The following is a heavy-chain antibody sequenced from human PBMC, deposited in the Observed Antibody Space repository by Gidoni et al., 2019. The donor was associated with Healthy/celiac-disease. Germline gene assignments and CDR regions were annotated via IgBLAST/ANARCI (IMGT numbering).Heavy chain of an antibody. D-gene: IGHD3-10*01. Sequence: QVQLQQWGAGLLKPSETLSLTCAVYGGSFSGYYWSLIRQPPGKGLEWIGEINHSGSTNDNPSLKSRVTISVDTSKNQCSLKLSSGTAADTAVYYCAREGKTYGSGSYSNFYYFDYWGQGTLVTVSS. J-gene: IGHJ4*02. CDR3: AREGKTYGSGSYSNFYYFDY. CDR1: GGSFSGYY. CDR2: INHSGST. V-gene: IGHV4-34*01.